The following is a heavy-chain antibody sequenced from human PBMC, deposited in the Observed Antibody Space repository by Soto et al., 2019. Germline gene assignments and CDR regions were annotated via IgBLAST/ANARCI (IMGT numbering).Heavy chain of an antibody. CDR2: IYYSGYT. CDR1: GGSIRSGGYY. J-gene: IGHJ6*02. V-gene: IGHV4-31*03. Sequence: PSETLSLTCTVSGGSIRSGGYYWSWVRQNPRRGLEWIGNIYYSGYTYYNPSLKSRLTISVDTSKNQFSLNLSSVTAADTAVYYCARDRLMATAGTARHYFGLDAWGQGTTVTVSS. CDR3: ARDRLMATAGTARHYFGLDA. D-gene: IGHD5-18*01.